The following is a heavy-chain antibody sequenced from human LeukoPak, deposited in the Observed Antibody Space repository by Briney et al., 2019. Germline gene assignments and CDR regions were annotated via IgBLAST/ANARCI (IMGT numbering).Heavy chain of an antibody. D-gene: IGHD2-2*01. CDR2: IWYGGSNK. Sequence: GGSLRLSCAASGFTFSSYGMRWVRQAPGKGLEWVAVIWYGGSNKYYADSVKGRFTISRDNSENTLYLQMNSLRAEDTAVYYCAKDHYSSTSCYYFDYWGQGTLVTVSS. V-gene: IGHV3-30*02. J-gene: IGHJ4*02. CDR1: GFTFSSYG. CDR3: AKDHYSSTSCYYFDY.